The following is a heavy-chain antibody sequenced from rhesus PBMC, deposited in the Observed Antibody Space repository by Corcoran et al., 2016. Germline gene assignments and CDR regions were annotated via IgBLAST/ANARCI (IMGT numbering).Heavy chain of an antibody. CDR2: TRSKANGGTA. CDR1: GFPVGDFY. V-gene: IGHV3-116*02. CDR3: VRGSGLFDY. J-gene: IGHJ4*01. Sequence: EVRLVESGGGLVQPGGSLRLSCAASGFPVGDFYKRWVRQAPGKGPAWVGFTRSKANGGTAEYAASVKGRFIISRDDSKNVASLEMNSLQTEDTAVYYCVRGSGLFDYWGQGVLVTVSS. D-gene: IGHD6-37*01.